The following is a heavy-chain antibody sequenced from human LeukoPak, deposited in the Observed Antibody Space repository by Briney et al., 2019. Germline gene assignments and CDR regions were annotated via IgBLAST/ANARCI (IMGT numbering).Heavy chain of an antibody. CDR3: ARESYDSSGYYLDY. J-gene: IGHJ4*02. CDR1: GGSISSYY. V-gene: IGHV4-59*01. CDR2: IYYSGST. D-gene: IGHD3-22*01. Sequence: PSETRSLTCTVSGGSISSYYWSWIRQPPGKGLEWIGYIYYSGSTNYNPSLKSRVTISVDTSKNQFSLKLSSVTAADTAVYYCARESYDSSGYYLDYWGQGTLVTVSS.